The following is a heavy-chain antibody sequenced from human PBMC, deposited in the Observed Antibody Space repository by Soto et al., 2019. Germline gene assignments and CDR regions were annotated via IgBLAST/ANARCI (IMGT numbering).Heavy chain of an antibody. Sequence: QVQLQESGPGLVKPSQTLSLTCTVSGDSISTVNYYWSWIRQSPGKGLEWLAHIYNGGRTYSNLSLNSRVIISVDTSKTQFSLRLNAVSAADTAVYYCTRGPSGDKVDYWGQGTLVTVSS. D-gene: IGHD7-27*01. CDR3: TRGPSGDKVDY. CDR1: GDSISTVNYY. CDR2: IYNGGRT. J-gene: IGHJ4*02. V-gene: IGHV4-30-4*01.